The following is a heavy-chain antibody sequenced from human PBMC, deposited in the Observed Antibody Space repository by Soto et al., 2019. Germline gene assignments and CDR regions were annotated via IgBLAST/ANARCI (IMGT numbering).Heavy chain of an antibody. D-gene: IGHD3-3*01. J-gene: IGHJ6*02. V-gene: IGHV3-21*01. Sequence: PGGSLRLSCAASGFTFSSYSMNWVRQAPGKGLEWVSSISSSSSYIYYADSVKGRFTISRDNAKNSLYLQMNSLRAEDTAVYYCARDRDDFWRVLYYGMDVWGQGTTVTVSS. CDR3: ARDRDDFWRVLYYGMDV. CDR2: ISSSSSYI. CDR1: GFTFSSYS.